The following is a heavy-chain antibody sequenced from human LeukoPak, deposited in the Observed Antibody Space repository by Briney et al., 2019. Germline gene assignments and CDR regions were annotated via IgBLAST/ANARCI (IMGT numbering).Heavy chain of an antibody. V-gene: IGHV3-49*04. CDR1: GFTFGDYA. J-gene: IGHJ4*02. CDR2: IRSKAYGGTT. D-gene: IGHD6-19*01. Sequence: PGGSLRLSCTASGFTFGDYAMSWVRQAPGKGLEWVGFIRSKAYGGTTEYAASVKGRFTISRDDSKSIAYLQMNSLRTEDTAVYYCTRGVVAGTWDYFDYWGQGTLVTVSS. CDR3: TRGVVAGTWDYFDY.